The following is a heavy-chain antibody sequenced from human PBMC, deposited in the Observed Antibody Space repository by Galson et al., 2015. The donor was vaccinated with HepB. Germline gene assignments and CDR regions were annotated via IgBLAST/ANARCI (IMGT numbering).Heavy chain of an antibody. CDR1: GFTFSDYY. D-gene: IGHD3-9*01. CDR3: ARVEPPTSQYYDILTGYGWRSYWYFDL. J-gene: IGHJ2*01. V-gene: IGHV3-11*01. Sequence: SLRLSCAASGFTFSDYYMSWIRQAPGKGLEWVSYISSSGSTIYYADSVKGRFTISRDNAKNSLYLQMNSLRAEDTAVYYCARVEPPTSQYYDILTGYGWRSYWYFDLWGRGTLVTVSS. CDR2: ISSSGSTI.